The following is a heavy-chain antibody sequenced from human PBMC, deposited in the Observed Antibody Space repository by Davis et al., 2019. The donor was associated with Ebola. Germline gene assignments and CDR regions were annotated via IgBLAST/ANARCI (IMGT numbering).Heavy chain of an antibody. Sequence: GESLKISCAASGFTFSFYSMNWVRQAPGKGLEWVSSISSSSSYIYYADSVKGRFTISRDNAKNSLYLQMNSLRAEDTAVYYCARAIEYSSSGPWGQGTMVTVSS. CDR3: ARAIEYSSSGP. D-gene: IGHD6-6*01. CDR2: ISSSSSYI. V-gene: IGHV3-21*01. J-gene: IGHJ3*01. CDR1: GFTFSFYS.